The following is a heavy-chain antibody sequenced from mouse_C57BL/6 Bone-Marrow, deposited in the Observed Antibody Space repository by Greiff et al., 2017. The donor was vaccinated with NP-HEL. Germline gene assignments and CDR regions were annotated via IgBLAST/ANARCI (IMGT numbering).Heavy chain of an antibody. CDR2: IYPGDGDT. J-gene: IGHJ3*01. V-gene: IGHV1-80*01. Sequence: QVHVKQSGAELVKPGASVKISCKASGYEFSNYWMNWVKQRPGKGLEWIGQIYPGDGDTNYNGKFKDKATLTADKSSSTAYMQLSRLTSEGSAVYFCARGAYWGQGTLVTVSA. CDR3: ARGAY. CDR1: GYEFSNYW.